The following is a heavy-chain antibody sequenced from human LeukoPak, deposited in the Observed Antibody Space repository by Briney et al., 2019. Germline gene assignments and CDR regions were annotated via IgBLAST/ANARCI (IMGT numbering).Heavy chain of an antibody. Sequence: GGSLRLSCAASGFTFSSYSMNWVRQALGKGLEWVSSISSSSSYIYYADSVKGRFTISRDNAKNSLYLQMNSLRAEDTAVYYCASSTIFGVVIDYWGQGTLVTVSS. D-gene: IGHD3-3*01. CDR3: ASSTIFGVVIDY. V-gene: IGHV3-21*01. J-gene: IGHJ4*02. CDR1: GFTFSSYS. CDR2: ISSSSSYI.